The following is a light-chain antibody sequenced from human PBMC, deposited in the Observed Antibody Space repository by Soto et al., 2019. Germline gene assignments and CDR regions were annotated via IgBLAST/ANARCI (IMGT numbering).Light chain of an antibody. J-gene: IGLJ1*01. V-gene: IGLV2-8*01. CDR3: SSFTGASTI. CDR2: EVT. CDR1: SSDVGGYNY. Sequence: QSPPTQPPSASGSPGQSVTISCTGTSSDVGGYNYVSWYQQHPGKAPKLVIYEVTKRPSGVPDRFSGSKSGNTASLTVSGLQAEDEADYYCSSFTGASTIFGTGTKVTVL.